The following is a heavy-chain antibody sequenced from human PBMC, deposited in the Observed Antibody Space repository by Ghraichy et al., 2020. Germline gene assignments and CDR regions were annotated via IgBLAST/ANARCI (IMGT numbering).Heavy chain of an antibody. CDR1: GFSFSYYS. CDR2: ISSSSSTI. Sequence: GGSLRLSCAASGFSFSYYSMNWVRQAPGKGLEWVSYISSSSSTIYYADSVKGRFTISRDNAKNSLYLQMNSLRDEDTAVYYCAREYCRSTSCYENWFDPWGQGTLVTVSS. D-gene: IGHD2-2*01. V-gene: IGHV3-48*02. CDR3: AREYCRSTSCYENWFDP. J-gene: IGHJ5*02.